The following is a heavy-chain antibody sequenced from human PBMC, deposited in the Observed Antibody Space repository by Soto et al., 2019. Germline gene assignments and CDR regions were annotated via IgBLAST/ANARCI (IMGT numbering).Heavy chain of an antibody. CDR3: ATEGVVAGYYYMDV. CDR1: GYTFTSYA. D-gene: IGHD2-15*01. Sequence: GASVKVSCKASGYTFTSYAMHWVRQAPGQRLEWMGWINAGNGNTKYPQKFQGRVTITRDTSASTAYMELSSLRSEDTAVYYCATEGVVAGYYYMDVWGKGTTVTVSS. J-gene: IGHJ6*03. CDR2: INAGNGNT. V-gene: IGHV1-3*01.